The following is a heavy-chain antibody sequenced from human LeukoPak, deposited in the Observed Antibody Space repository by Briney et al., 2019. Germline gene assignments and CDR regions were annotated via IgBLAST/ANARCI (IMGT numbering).Heavy chain of an antibody. CDR2: LSNDATNK. CDR1: GLTFNSYA. J-gene: IGHJ4*02. Sequence: GGSLRLSCAASGLTFNSYAMHWVRQAPGKGLEWVASLSNDATNKYYADSVKGRFTISRDNSKNSVFLQMNSLRVEDTAVYYCARVRPGSSGSYYRTSWGQGTLVTVSS. CDR3: ARVRPGSSGSYYRTS. V-gene: IGHV3-30*04. D-gene: IGHD3-22*01.